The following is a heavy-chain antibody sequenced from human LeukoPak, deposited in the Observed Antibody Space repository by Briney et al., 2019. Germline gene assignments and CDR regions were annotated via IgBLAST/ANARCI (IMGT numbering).Heavy chain of an antibody. J-gene: IGHJ5*02. CDR3: TRKSGGSQRKMDDWFDP. CDR1: GFTFSSYA. D-gene: IGHD3-10*01. Sequence: GGSLRLSCAASGFTFSSYAMHWVRQAPDKGLEYVAVISNDGTYKYYGASVKGRFTISRDNSKNTLYLQMDSLRSEDTAVYSCTRKSGGSQRKMDDWFDPWGRGTLVIVSS. V-gene: IGHV3-30*04. CDR2: ISNDGTYK.